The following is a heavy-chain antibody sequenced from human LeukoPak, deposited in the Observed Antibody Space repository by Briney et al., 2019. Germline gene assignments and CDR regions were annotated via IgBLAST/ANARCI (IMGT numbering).Heavy chain of an antibody. CDR3: ARVQRGSGSLVDY. Sequence: PGGSLRLPCAASGFTFSSYGMHWVRQAPGKGLEWVSYISSSGSTIYYADSVKGRFTISRDNAKNSLYLQMNSLRAEDTAVYYCARVQRGSGSLVDYWGQGTLVTVSS. J-gene: IGHJ4*02. D-gene: IGHD3-10*01. CDR2: ISSSGSTI. V-gene: IGHV3-48*04. CDR1: GFTFSSYG.